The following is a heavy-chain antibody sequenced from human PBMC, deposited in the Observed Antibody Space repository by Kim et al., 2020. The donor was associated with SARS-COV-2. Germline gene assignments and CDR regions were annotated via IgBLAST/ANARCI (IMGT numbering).Heavy chain of an antibody. D-gene: IGHD1-1*01. Sequence: GGSLRLSCAASGFTFSGSAMHWVRQASGKGLEWVGRIRSKPNSYATAYAAPVKGRFTISRDDSKNRAYLQMNNLKTEDTAVYYCTRVPGTTLAFWVAFDIWDQGTMVTVSS. CDR1: GFTFSGSA. CDR3: TRVPGTTLAFWVAFDI. V-gene: IGHV3-73*01. J-gene: IGHJ3*02. CDR2: IRSKPNSYAT.